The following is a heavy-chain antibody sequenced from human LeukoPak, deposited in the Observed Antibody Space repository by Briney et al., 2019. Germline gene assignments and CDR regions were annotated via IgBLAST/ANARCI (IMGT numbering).Heavy chain of an antibody. V-gene: IGHV3-23*01. Sequence: PGGSLRLSCAASGFTFSSYAMSWVRQAPGKGLEWVSAISGSGGSTYYADSVKGRFTISRDNSKNTLYLQMNSLRAEGTAVYYCAKVVTARPTWYFDLWGRGTLVTVSS. CDR3: AKVVTARPTWYFDL. D-gene: IGHD2-21*02. CDR1: GFTFSSYA. CDR2: ISGSGGST. J-gene: IGHJ2*01.